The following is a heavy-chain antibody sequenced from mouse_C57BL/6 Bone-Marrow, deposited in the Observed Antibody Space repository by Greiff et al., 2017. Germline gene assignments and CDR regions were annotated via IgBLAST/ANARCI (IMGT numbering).Heavy chain of an antibody. D-gene: IGHD4-1*02. CDR3: ATTGTEWFAY. V-gene: IGHV1-54*01. CDR2: INPGSGGT. CDR1: GYAFTNYL. Sequence: QVQLQQSGAELVRPGTSVKVSCKASGYAFTNYLIEWVKQRPGQGLEWIGVINPGSGGTKYNEKFKGKATLTADKSSSTAYMQLSSLTSEDSAVYFCATTGTEWFAYWGQGTLVTVSA. J-gene: IGHJ3*01.